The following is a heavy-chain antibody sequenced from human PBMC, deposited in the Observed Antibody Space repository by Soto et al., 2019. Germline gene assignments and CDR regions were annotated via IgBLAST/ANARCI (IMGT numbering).Heavy chain of an antibody. V-gene: IGHV3-30*18. CDR3: AKGLVGYVFGVQDYHYGMDV. Sequence: QVQLVESGGGGVQPGTSVRLSCAASGFTFSGYGMHWVRQAPGKGLEWVAAISYDGSNKHYADSVKGRFTISRDNSKNTLSLQMNGLRGEDTAVYHCAKGLVGYVFGVQDYHYGMDVWCHGATVIVSS. CDR2: ISYDGSNK. J-gene: IGHJ6*01. CDR1: GFTFSGYG. D-gene: IGHD2-8*02.